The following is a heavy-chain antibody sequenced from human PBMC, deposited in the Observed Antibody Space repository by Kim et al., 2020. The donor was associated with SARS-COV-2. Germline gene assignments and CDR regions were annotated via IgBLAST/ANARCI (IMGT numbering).Heavy chain of an antibody. V-gene: IGHV5-51*01. D-gene: IGHD3-3*02. Sequence: GESLKISCKGSGYDFSSCWIGWVRQTPEKGLEWMGIINPGDSDTRNSPSFQGQVTLSADKSIDTAYLQWSSLKASDSAIYYCARQGYRVRHFETWGQGTLVIVSS. J-gene: IGHJ4*02. CDR2: INPGDSDT. CDR1: GYDFSSCW. CDR3: ARQGYRVRHFET.